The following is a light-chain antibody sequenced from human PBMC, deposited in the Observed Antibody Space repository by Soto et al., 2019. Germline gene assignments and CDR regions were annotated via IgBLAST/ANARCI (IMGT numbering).Light chain of an antibody. J-gene: IGLJ1*01. Sequence: QSVLTQPASVSGSPGQSITISCTGTSSDVGGYNSVSWYQQHPGKAPKLMIYEVSDRPSGVSNRFSGSKSGNTASLTISGLQAEDEADYYCSSYTSSSTLEVFGTGTQLTVL. V-gene: IGLV2-14*01. CDR3: SSYTSSSTLEV. CDR1: SSDVGGYNS. CDR2: EVS.